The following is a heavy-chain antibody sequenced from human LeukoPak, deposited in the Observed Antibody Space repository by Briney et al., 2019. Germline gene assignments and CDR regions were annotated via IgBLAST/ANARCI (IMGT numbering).Heavy chain of an antibody. V-gene: IGHV3-74*03. CDR2: INERGTDS. D-gene: IGHD3-10*02. CDR1: GFTFTAHW. Sequence: PGGSLRLSCTASGFTFTAHWIHWVRQPPGMGLVWVSRINERGTDSMYAESVKGRFTISRDNAKNSLYLQMNSLRAEDTAVYYCAELGITMIGGVWGKGTTVTISS. CDR3: AELGITMIGGV. J-gene: IGHJ6*04.